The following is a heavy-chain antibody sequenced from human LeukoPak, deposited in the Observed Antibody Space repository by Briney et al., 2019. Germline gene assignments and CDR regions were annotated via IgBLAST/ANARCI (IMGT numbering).Heavy chain of an antibody. CDR3: AGIYGQYYDSSGYSH. V-gene: IGHV3-11*04. CDR2: ISGSGSTI. CDR1: GFTFSDYY. J-gene: IGHJ4*02. Sequence: GGSLRLSCAASGFTFSDYYMTWIRQAPGKGLEWVSCISGSGSTIYYADSVKGRFTISRDNAKNSLNLQMNSLRAEDTAVYYCAGIYGQYYDSSGYSHWGQGTLVTVSS. D-gene: IGHD3-22*01.